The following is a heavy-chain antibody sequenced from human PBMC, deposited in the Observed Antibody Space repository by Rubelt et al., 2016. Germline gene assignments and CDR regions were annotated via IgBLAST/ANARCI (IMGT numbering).Heavy chain of an antibody. Sequence: QVQLVQSGAEVKKPGASVKVSCKASGYTFTSYGISWVRQAPGQGLEWMGWISAYNGNTNRAQKLQGRAMCTQETSTSTAYMGLGRLGSDVTAGYYCARDGYDILTGYYSDRTAYWGQGTLVTVSS. J-gene: IGHJ4*02. CDR2: ISAYNGNT. CDR1: GYTFTSYG. D-gene: IGHD3-9*01. CDR3: ARDGYDILTGYYSDRTAY. V-gene: IGHV1-18*01.